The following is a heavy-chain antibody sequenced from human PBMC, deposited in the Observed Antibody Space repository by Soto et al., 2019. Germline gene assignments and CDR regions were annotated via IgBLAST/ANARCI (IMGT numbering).Heavy chain of an antibody. D-gene: IGHD4-17*01. CDR2: IYSGGNT. J-gene: IGHJ4*02. Sequence: DVQLVESGGGSVLRGESLRLSCAASGFTVGSAYMSWVRQAPGKGLEWVAGIYSGGNTYYADSVKGRFTISRDTSKNRLYLQMNSLRAEDAAIYYCARDPWVGDIGDYWGQGTLVTVSS. V-gene: IGHV3-66*01. CDR3: ARDPWVGDIGDY. CDR1: GFTVGSAY.